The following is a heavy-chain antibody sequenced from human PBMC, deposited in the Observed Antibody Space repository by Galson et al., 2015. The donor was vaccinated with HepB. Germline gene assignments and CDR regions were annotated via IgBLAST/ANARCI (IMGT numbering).Heavy chain of an antibody. D-gene: IGHD3-22*01. CDR3: AREVGIVVSSHGLDV. Sequence: SLRLSCAASAFAFSSYSMNWVRQAPGQGLEWVSSISSSSSYIYYADSVKGRFTISRDNAKNSLYLQMNSLRAEDTGVYYCAREVGIVVSSHGLDVWGQGTTVTVSS. CDR1: AFAFSSYS. V-gene: IGHV3-21*01. J-gene: IGHJ6*02. CDR2: ISSSSSYI.